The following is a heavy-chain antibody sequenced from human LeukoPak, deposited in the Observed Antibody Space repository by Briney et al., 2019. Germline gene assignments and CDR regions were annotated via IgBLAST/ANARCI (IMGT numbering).Heavy chain of an antibody. CDR1: GSSIGTYS. CDR2: IYTTGST. J-gene: IGHJ5*02. CDR3: ARHQLRHNWFDP. D-gene: IGHD1-26*01. V-gene: IGHV4-4*09. Sequence: SETLSLTGTVSGSSIGTYSWSWIRQPPGKGLEWVGYIYTTGSTHYNPSLKSRVTMSLDTSKNQFSLKLSSVTAADTAVYYCARHQLRHNWFDPWGQGTLVTVSS.